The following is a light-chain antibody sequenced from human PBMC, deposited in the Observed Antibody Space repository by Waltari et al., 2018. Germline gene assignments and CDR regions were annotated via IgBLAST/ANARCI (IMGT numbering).Light chain of an antibody. Sequence: DILLTQSPCSLSLSVGDRVTLTCQASQNISNYLNWYQQKPGKAPKLLIYDTSHLKTGVPSRFSGSGGGTDFTFTISSLQPEDIATYYCQQYENFPVTFGQGTRLEIK. J-gene: IGKJ5*01. V-gene: IGKV1-33*01. CDR2: DTS. CDR1: QNISNY. CDR3: QQYENFPVT.